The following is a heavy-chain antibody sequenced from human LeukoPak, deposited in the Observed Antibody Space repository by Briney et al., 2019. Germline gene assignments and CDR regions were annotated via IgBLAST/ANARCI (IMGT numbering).Heavy chain of an antibody. J-gene: IGHJ6*03. Sequence: SETLSLTCTVSGSSISSGYYWGWMRQPPGKYLEWIGNIYESGSTNYNPSLKSRVTISVDTSKNQFSLKLSSVTAADTAVYYCARTTEGGYTYGYFYYYYMDVWGKGTTVTISS. V-gene: IGHV4-38-2*02. D-gene: IGHD5-18*01. CDR2: IYESGST. CDR1: GSSISSGYY. CDR3: ARTTEGGYTYGYFYYYYMDV.